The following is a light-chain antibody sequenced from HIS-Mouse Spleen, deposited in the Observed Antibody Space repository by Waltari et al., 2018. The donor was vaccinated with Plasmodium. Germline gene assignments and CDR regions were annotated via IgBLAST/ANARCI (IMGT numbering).Light chain of an antibody. CDR3: QQYNSYWT. CDR2: KAS. V-gene: IGKV1-5*03. J-gene: IGKJ1*01. Sequence: DIQMTQSPSTLSASVGDRVPITCRASQSISSWLAWYQQQPGKAPKLLIYKASSLESGVPSRFSGSGSGTEFTLTISSLQPDDFATYYCQQYNSYWTFGQGTKVEIK. CDR1: QSISSW.